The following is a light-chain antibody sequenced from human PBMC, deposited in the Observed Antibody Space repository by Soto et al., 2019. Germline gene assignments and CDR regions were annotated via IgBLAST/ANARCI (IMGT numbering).Light chain of an antibody. J-gene: IGKJ5*01. CDR3: QQYDNLPIT. V-gene: IGKV1-33*01. CDR2: DAS. Sequence: DIQMTQSPSSLSAPVGDRVTITCQASQDIINYLNWYQQKPGKAPKLLIYDASNLETGVPSRFSGSGSGTDFTFTISSLQPEDIATYYCQQYDNLPITFGQGTRLEIK. CDR1: QDIINY.